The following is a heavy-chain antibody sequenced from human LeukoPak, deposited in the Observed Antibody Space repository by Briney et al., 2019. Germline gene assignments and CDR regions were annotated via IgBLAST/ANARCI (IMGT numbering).Heavy chain of an antibody. CDR3: ARAGGIAAYWFDP. CDR2: IIPILGIA. CDR1: GGTFSSYA. Sequence: GASVKVSCKASGGTFSSYAIGWVRQAPGQGLEWMGRIIPILGIANYAQKFQGRVTITADKSTSTAYMELSSLRSEDTAVYYCARAGGIAAYWFDPWGQGTLVTVSS. D-gene: IGHD6-13*01. J-gene: IGHJ5*02. V-gene: IGHV1-69*04.